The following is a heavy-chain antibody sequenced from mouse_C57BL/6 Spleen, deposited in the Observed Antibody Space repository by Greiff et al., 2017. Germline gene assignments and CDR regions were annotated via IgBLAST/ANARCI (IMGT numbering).Heavy chain of an antibody. D-gene: IGHD1-1*01. V-gene: IGHV6-6*01. CDR2: IRNKANNHAT. Sequence: EVKLEESGGGLVQPGGSMKLSCAASGFTFSDAWMDWVRQSPEKGLEWVAEIRNKANNHATYYAESVKGRFTISRADSKSSVYLQMNSLRAEDTGMYYGTRLGTTVVAEYWGGGTTLTVAS. CDR1: GFTFSDAW. CDR3: TRLGTTVVAEY. J-gene: IGHJ2*01.